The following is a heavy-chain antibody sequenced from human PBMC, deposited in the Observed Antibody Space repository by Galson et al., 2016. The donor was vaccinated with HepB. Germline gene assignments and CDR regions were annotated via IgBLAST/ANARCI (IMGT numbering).Heavy chain of an antibody. V-gene: IGHV4-39*01. CDR1: GGSISSSGFY. D-gene: IGHD3-22*01. CDR3: ARRSITTMHV. CDR2: IYYSGST. Sequence: SETLSLTCTVSGGSISSSGFYWGWIRQPPGKGLEWIASIYYSGSTYYNPSLKSRVTISVDTSKNQFSLKLISVTAADTAVYYCARRSITTMHVWGQGTTVTVSS. J-gene: IGHJ6*02.